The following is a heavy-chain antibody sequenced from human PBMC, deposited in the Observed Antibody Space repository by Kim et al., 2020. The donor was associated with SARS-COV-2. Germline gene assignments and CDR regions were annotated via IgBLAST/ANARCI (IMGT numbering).Heavy chain of an antibody. CDR1: GYSFTSYW. CDR3: ARGRAELWFGVLFDRWRDP. CDR2: IYPGDPDT. J-gene: IGHJ5*02. Sequence: GESLKISCKGSGYSFTSYWIGWVRQMPGKGLEWMGIIYPGDPDTRYSLSFQGQVTISAGKSITTAYLQWSSLKVSDTAMYYCARGRAELWFGVLFDRWRDPWGQGILVTVSS. D-gene: IGHD3-10*01. V-gene: IGHV5-51*01.